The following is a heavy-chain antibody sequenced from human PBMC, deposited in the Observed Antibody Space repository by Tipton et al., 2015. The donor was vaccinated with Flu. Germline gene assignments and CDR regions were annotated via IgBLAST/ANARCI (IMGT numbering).Heavy chain of an antibody. J-gene: IGHJ4*02. CDR2: FHFTGGT. CDR3: ARDRSHPGSGSYIY. Sequence: PGLVKPSETLSLTCIVSGDSISSSNYYWAWIRQPPGRGLEWIGSFHFTGGTYYSPSLRGRVTISVDTSQNHFSLKATSVTAADTAVYFCARDRSHPGSGSYIYWGQGTPVTVSS. CDR1: GDSISSSNYY. D-gene: IGHD3-10*01. V-gene: IGHV4-39*07.